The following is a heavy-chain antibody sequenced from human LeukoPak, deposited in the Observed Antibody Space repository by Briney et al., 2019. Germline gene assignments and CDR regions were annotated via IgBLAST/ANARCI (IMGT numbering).Heavy chain of an antibody. CDR2: INSDGSDT. CDR3: ANLAADGPFDI. V-gene: IGHV3-74*01. D-gene: IGHD6-13*01. CDR1: GFTFSRYW. J-gene: IGHJ3*02. Sequence: GGSLRLSCAASGFTFSRYWMHWVRQAPGEGLVWVSHINSDGSDTSYADSVKGRFTISRDNAKNTLYLQMNSLRAEDTAVYYCANLAADGPFDIWGQGTMVTVSS.